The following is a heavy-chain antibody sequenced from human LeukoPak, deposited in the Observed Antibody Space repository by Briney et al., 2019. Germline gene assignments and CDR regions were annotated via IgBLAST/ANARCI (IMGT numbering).Heavy chain of an antibody. J-gene: IGHJ4*02. CDR1: GGSISSYY. V-gene: IGHV4-59*01. D-gene: IGHD3-16*02. Sequence: TSETLSLTCTVSGGSISSYYWSWIRQPPGKGLEWIGYIYYSGSTNYNPSLKSRVTISVDTSKNQFSLKLSSVTAADTAVYYCARLTTNYDYIWGSYRPTGGYFDYWGQGTLVTVSS. CDR2: IYYSGST. CDR3: ARLTTNYDYIWGSYRPTGGYFDY.